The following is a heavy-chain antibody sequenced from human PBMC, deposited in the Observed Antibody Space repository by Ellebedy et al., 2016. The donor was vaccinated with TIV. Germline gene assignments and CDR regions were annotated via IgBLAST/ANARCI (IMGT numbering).Heavy chain of an antibody. D-gene: IGHD6-19*01. CDR2: ISYDGSNK. CDR1: GFIFNAHA. Sequence: GGSLRLSXAASGFIFNAHALHWFRQALGKGLEWVAVISYDGSNKYYGDSVKGRFIISRDNSKKTVDLQINSPKPEDTAVYYCARDVSSSGWYDSLRIDHWGQGTPVTASS. CDR3: ARDVSSSGWYDSLRIDH. J-gene: IGHJ4*02. V-gene: IGHV3-30*03.